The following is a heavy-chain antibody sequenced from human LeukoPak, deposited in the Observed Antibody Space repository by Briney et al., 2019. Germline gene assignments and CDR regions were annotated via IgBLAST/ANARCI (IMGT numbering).Heavy chain of an antibody. V-gene: IGHV3-33*01. J-gene: IGHJ4*02. D-gene: IGHD3-22*01. CDR2: IWYDGSNK. Sequence: SGGSLRLSCAASGFTFSSYGIHWVRQAPGKGLEWVAVIWYDGSNKYYADSVKGRFTISRDNAKNTLYLQMNSLRAEDTAVYYCASGSSGYPPYWGQGTLVTVSS. CDR1: GFTFSSYG. CDR3: ASGSSGYPPY.